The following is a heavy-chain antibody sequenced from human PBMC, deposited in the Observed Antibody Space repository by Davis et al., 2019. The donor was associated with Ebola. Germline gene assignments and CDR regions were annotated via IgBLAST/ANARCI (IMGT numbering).Heavy chain of an antibody. CDR3: ARAPYDILTGYYFDY. CDR2: ISSSSSTI. D-gene: IGHD3-9*01. Sequence: GESLKISCAASGVTFKNYDLHWVRQAPGKGLEWVSYISSSSSTIYYADSVKGRFTISRDNSKNTLYLQMNSLRADDTAVYYCARAPYDILTGYYFDYWGQGTLVTVSS. J-gene: IGHJ4*02. CDR1: GVTFKNYD. V-gene: IGHV3-48*01.